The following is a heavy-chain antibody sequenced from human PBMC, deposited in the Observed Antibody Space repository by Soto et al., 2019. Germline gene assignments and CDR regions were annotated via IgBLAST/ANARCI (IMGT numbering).Heavy chain of an antibody. Sequence: GASVKVSCKASGGGLGSCASSWVRQAHGQGLEWMGGIIPIFGTANYAQKFQGRVTITADESTTTAYMALSSLSSEDTAVYYCARDRHSYSSSSASRGHRTPVPGS. CDR1: GGGLGSCA. D-gene: IGHD5-18*01. CDR3: ARDRHSYSSSSAS. V-gene: IGHV1-69*13. J-gene: IGHJ5*01. CDR2: IIPIFGTA.